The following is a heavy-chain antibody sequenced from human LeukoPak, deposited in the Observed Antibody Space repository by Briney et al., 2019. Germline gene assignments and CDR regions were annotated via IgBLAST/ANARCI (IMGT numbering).Heavy chain of an antibody. V-gene: IGHV3-48*03. CDR2: ITTSGSII. J-gene: IGHJ4*02. Sequence: GGSLRLSCAASGFTFSIYEMNWVRQAPGRGLEWVSYITTSGSIIHYADSVKGRFTTSRDNAKNSLYLQMNSLRAEDTAVYYCTRTQYSSGWTFDYWGQGTLVTVSS. CDR3: TRTQYSSGWTFDY. CDR1: GFTFSIYE. D-gene: IGHD6-19*01.